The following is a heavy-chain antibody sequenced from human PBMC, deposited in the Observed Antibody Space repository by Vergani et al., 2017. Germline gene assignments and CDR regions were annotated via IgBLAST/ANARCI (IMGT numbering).Heavy chain of an antibody. Sequence: EVQLVESGGGLVQPGGSLRLSCAASGFTFSSYWMHWVRQAPGKGLVWVSRINSDGSSTSYADSVKGRFTISRDNSKNSLYLQMNSLRTEDTALYYCARDMGRGSSWSLGGYYYYYGMDVWGQGTTVTVSS. CDR3: ARDMGRGSSWSLGGYYYYYGMDV. V-gene: IGHV3-74*01. CDR2: INSDGSST. J-gene: IGHJ6*02. D-gene: IGHD6-13*01. CDR1: GFTFSSYW.